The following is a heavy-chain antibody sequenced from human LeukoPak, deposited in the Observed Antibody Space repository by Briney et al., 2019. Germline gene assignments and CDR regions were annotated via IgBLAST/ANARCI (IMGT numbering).Heavy chain of an antibody. D-gene: IGHD3-10*01. J-gene: IGHJ4*02. Sequence: PGGSLRLSCAASGFTFSSYSMNWVRQAPGKGREWVSFISSSSSTIYYADSVKGRFTISRDNAKNSLYLQVNTLRAEDTAVYYCARASYYYGSGSYYFDYWGQGTLVTVSS. CDR2: ISSSSSTI. CDR3: ARASYYYGSGSYYFDY. V-gene: IGHV3-48*01. CDR1: GFTFSSYS.